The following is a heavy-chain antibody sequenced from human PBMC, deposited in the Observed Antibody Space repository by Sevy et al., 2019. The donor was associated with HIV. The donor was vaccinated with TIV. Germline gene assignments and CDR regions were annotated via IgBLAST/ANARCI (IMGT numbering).Heavy chain of an antibody. CDR1: GGSVSSGSYY. D-gene: IGHD3-9*01. Sequence: SETLSLTCTVSGGSVSSGSYYRSWIRQPPGKGLEWIGYIYYSGSTNYNPSLKSRVTISVDTSKNQFSLKLSSVTAADTAVYYCARGPTYYDILTGHDFYGMDVWGQGTTVTVSS. CDR3: ARGPTYYDILTGHDFYGMDV. CDR2: IYYSGST. V-gene: IGHV4-61*01. J-gene: IGHJ6*02.